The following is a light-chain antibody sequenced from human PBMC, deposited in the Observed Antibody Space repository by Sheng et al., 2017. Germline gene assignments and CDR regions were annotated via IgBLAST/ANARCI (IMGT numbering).Light chain of an antibody. J-gene: IGLJ3*02. V-gene: IGLV2-14*03. Sequence: QSALTQPASVSGSPGQSITISCTGTSSDVGAYDYVSWYQHHPGKVPKVMIYDVNNRPSGVSSRFSGSKSGNTASLTISGLQAEDEADYYCSSYTGSSTLVFGGGTKVTVL. CDR3: SSYTGSSTLV. CDR1: SSDVGAYDY. CDR2: DVN.